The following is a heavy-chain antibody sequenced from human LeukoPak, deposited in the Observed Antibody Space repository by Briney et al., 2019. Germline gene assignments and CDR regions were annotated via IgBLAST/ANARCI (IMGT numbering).Heavy chain of an antibody. CDR3: ARGRYLDWLPCYFDY. CDR1: GFIFSIYW. J-gene: IGHJ4*02. Sequence: GGSLRLSCAASGFIFSIYWMSWVRQAPGKGLEWVANIDQDGREKPLVDSVKGRFSISRDNDKNMLYLQMNNLRAEDTAVYFCARGRYLDWLPCYFDYWGQGTLVTVSS. V-gene: IGHV3-7*01. CDR2: IDQDGREK. D-gene: IGHD3-9*01.